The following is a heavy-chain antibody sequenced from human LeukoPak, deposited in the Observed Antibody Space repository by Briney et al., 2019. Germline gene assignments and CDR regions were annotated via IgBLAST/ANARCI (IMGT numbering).Heavy chain of an antibody. D-gene: IGHD7-27*01. V-gene: IGHV3-30*04. CDR3: ASPPGRPNGD. CDR2: ISYDGSSR. Sequence: GSLRLSCAASGFSFSNYPMQWVRQAPGKGLEWVATISYDGSSRYSAGSVKGRFTISRDNSKNTLSLQMNSLRAEDTAMYYCASPPGRPNGDWGQGTLVTVSS. CDR1: GFSFSNYP. J-gene: IGHJ4*02.